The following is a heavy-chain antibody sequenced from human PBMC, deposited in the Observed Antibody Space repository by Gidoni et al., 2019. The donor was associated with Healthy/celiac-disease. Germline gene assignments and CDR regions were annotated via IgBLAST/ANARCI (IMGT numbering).Heavy chain of an antibody. D-gene: IGHD3-22*01. J-gene: IGHJ3*02. CDR1: GGSFSGYY. CDR3: ARGDRKSDAFDI. Sequence: QVQLQQWGAGLLKPSATLCLTCAVYGGSFSGYYWSWIRQPPGKGLEWIGEINHSGSTNYNPSLKIRVTISVDTSKNQFSLKLSSVTAADTAVYYCARGDRKSDAFDIWGQGTMVTVSS. V-gene: IGHV4-34*01. CDR2: INHSGST.